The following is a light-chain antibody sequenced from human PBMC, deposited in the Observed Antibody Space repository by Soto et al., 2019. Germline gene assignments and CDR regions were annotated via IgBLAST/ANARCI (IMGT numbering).Light chain of an antibody. CDR3: GSYAGRNNLVV. V-gene: IGLV2-8*01. CDR2: EVT. Sequence: QSVLTQPPSASGSPGQSVTISCTGTSSDVGGYNYVSWYQQPAGKAPKLVIYEVTKRPSGVPDRFSGSKSGNTASLTVSGLQAEDEADYYCGSYAGRNNLVVFGGGTKVTVL. J-gene: IGLJ2*01. CDR1: SSDVGGYNY.